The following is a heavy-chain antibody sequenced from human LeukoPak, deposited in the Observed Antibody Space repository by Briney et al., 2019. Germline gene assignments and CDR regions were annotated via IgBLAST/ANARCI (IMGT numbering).Heavy chain of an antibody. D-gene: IGHD3-22*01. CDR3: ARGPYYYDSSGYYGPFDY. Sequence: SETLSLTCAVYGESFSGYYWGWIRQPPGKGLEWIGEINHSGSTNYNPSLKSRVTISVDTSKNQFSLKLSSVTAADTAVYYCARGPYYYDSSGYYGPFDYWGQGTLVTVSS. CDR1: GESFSGYY. V-gene: IGHV4-34*01. J-gene: IGHJ4*02. CDR2: INHSGST.